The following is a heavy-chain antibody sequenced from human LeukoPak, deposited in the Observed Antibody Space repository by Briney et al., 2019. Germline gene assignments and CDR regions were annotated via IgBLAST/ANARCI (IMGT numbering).Heavy chain of an antibody. CDR3: ARQAAAGGWFDY. D-gene: IGHD6-13*01. J-gene: IGHJ4*02. V-gene: IGHV4-39*01. CDR1: GGSISSSSYY. CDR2: IYYSGST. Sequence: SETLSLTCAVSGGSISSSSYYWGWIRQPPVKGLEWIGSIYYSGSTYYNPSLKSRVTISVDTSKNQFSLKLSSVTAADTAVYYCARQAAAGGWFDYWGQGTLVTVSS.